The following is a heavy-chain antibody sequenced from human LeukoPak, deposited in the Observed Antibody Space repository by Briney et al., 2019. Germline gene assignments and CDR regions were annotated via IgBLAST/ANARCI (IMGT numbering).Heavy chain of an antibody. CDR2: IIPIFGTA. CDR1: GGTFSSYA. V-gene: IGHV1-69*06. D-gene: IGHD2-15*01. J-gene: IGHJ4*02. Sequence: ASVKVSCKASGGTFSSYAISWVRQAPGQGLEWVGGIIPIFGTANYAQKFQGSVTITADKSTSTAYMELSSLRSEDTAVYYCAREAVVAATPYYFDYWGQGTLVTVSS. CDR3: AREAVVAATPYYFDY.